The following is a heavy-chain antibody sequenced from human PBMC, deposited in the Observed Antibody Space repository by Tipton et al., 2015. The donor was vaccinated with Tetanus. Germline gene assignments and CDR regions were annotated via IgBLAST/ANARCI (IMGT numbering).Heavy chain of an antibody. D-gene: IGHD6-13*01. J-gene: IGHJ4*02. CDR2: ITPIFGTT. V-gene: IGHV1-69*01. Sequence: QVQLVQSGAEMKKPGSSVKVSCKASGGTFTNYALSWVRQAPGQGLEWVGGITPIFGTTNSAPKFQGRVTITADESTNTAYMELSSLRSEVTAVYYCARAPSSISRADDYWGQGTQITVSS. CDR3: ARAPSSISRADDY. CDR1: GGTFTNYA.